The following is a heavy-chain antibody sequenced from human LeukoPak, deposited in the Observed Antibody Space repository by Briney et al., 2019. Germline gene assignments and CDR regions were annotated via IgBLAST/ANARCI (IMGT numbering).Heavy chain of an antibody. V-gene: IGHV1-24*01. D-gene: IGHD1-26*01. CDR2: LHLEDGET. CDR1: GSTLTELS. CDR3: ATQQGGSYAFDY. J-gene: IGHJ4*02. Sequence: GASVEVSCKVSGSTLTELSIHWVRQAPGKGLEWMGGLHLEDGETFYEQNFQDRVSMTEDTSTDTAYMELSSLISDDTATYFCATQQGGSYAFDYWGQGTLVTVSS.